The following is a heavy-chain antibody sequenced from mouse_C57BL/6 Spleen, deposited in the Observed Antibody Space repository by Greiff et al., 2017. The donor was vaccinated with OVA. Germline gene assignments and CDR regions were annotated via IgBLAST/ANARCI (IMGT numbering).Heavy chain of an antibody. CDR1: GFTFSDYG. Sequence: VQLKESGGGLVKPGGSLKLSCAASGFTFSDYGMHWVRQAPEKGLEWVAYISSGSSTIYYADTVKGRFTISRDNATNTLFLQMTSLRSEDTAMYYCERHGSSYWYFDVWGTGTTVTVSS. V-gene: IGHV5-17*01. D-gene: IGHD1-1*01. CDR2: ISSGSSTI. CDR3: ERHGSSYWYFDV. J-gene: IGHJ1*03.